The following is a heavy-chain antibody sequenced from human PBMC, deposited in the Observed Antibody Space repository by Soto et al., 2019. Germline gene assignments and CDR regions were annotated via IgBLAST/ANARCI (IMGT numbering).Heavy chain of an antibody. V-gene: IGHV3-74*01. CDR1: GFTFSHYW. CDR3: ARDFTTAETPGDDFDY. Sequence: EVQLVESGGGLVQPGGSVRLSCAASGFTFSHYWMHWVRQVPGKGLLWVARIDGDGTHITYADFVKGRFTISRDNAQNTVGLQMNSLSAEDTAVYYCARDFTTAETPGDDFDYWGQGTLLTVSS. J-gene: IGHJ4*02. D-gene: IGHD4-17*01. CDR2: IDGDGTHI.